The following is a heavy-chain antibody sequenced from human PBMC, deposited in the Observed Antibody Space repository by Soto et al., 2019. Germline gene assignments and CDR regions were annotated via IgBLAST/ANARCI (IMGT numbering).Heavy chain of an antibody. J-gene: IGHJ4*02. V-gene: IGHV2-5*02. CDR2: IYWDDNK. CDR3: AHCRMTH. Sequence: SGPTLVNPTQTLTLTCTFSGFSLSTSGVGVGWIRQPPGKALEWLALIYWDDNKRYSPSLKTRLTITKDTSKNQVVLTVTNVDPVATATYSCAHCRMTHWGQGTLVTVSS. CDR1: GFSLSTSGVG.